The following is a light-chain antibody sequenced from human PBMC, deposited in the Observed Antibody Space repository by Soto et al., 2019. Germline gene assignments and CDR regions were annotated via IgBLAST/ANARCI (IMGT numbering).Light chain of an antibody. J-gene: IGKJ5*01. CDR1: QGVPSR. CDR2: GAS. CDR3: QQYQSRPRFT. Sequence: RMMTPSPNTLSSSPGEVVTLSCTASQGVPSRIAWYQHKPGQAPRLLIYGASTRATGVPDRFSGTGSGTDFTLTISSLKSEDYAIYYCQQYQSRPRFTVGQGTRLEIK. V-gene: IGKV3-15*01.